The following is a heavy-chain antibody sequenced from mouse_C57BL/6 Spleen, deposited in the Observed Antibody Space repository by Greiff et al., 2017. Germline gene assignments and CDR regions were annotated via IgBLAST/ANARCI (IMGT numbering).Heavy chain of an antibody. CDR2: IWGVGST. Sequence: VKLMESGPGLVAPSQSLSITCTVSGFSLTSYGVDWVRQSPGKGLEWLGVIWGVGSTNYNSALKSRLSISKDNSKSQVFLKMNSLQTDDTAMYYCARSSYDYLYYYAMDYWGQGTSVTVSS. CDR3: ARSSYDYLYYYAMDY. CDR1: GFSLTSYG. V-gene: IGHV2-6*01. J-gene: IGHJ4*01. D-gene: IGHD2-4*01.